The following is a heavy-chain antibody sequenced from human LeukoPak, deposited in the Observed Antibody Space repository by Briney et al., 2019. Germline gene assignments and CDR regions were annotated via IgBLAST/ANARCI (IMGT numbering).Heavy chain of an antibody. D-gene: IGHD3-22*01. CDR3: VGYYYDSSGYYVDY. CDR2: IKQDGSEK. J-gene: IGHJ4*02. V-gene: IGHV3-7*01. Sequence: GGSLRLSCAASGFTFSSYWMSWVRQAPGKGLEWVANIKQDGSEKYYVDSVKGRFTISRDNAKNSLYLQMNSPRAEDTAVYYCVGYYYDSSGYYVDYWGQGTLVTVSS. CDR1: GFTFSSYW.